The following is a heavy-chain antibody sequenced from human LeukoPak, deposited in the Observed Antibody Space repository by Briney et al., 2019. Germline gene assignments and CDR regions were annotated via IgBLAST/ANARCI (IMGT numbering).Heavy chain of an antibody. V-gene: IGHV1-3*01. CDR3: ARDDWNYKFTIHSYYYGMDV. CDR2: INAGNGNT. CDR1: GHTFTSYA. Sequence: GASVKVSCKASGHTFTSYAMHWVRQAPGQRLEWMGWINAGNGNTRYSQKLQGRVTITRDTSANTVYMELSSLRSGDTAVYYCARDDWNYKFTIHSYYYGMDVWGQGTTVTVSS. D-gene: IGHD1-7*01. J-gene: IGHJ6*02.